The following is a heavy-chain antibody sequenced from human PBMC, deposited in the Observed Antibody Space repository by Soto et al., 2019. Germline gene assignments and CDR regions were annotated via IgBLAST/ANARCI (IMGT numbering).Heavy chain of an antibody. CDR1: GGTFSSYT. CDR3: ASYCSSTSCYLGMDV. CDR2: IIPILGIA. J-gene: IGHJ6*02. Sequence: QVQLVQSGAEVKKPGSSVKVSCKASGGTFSSYTISWVRQAPGQGLEWMGRIIPILGIANYAQKFQGRVTITADKSTSTADMELSSLRSEDTAVYYCASYCSSTSCYLGMDVWGQGTTVTVSS. V-gene: IGHV1-69*02. D-gene: IGHD2-2*01.